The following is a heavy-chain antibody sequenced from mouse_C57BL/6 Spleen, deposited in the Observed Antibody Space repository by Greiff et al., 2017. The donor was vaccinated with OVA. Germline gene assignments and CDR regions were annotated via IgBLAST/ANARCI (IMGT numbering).Heavy chain of an antibody. CDR2: IYPGDGDT. D-gene: IGHD2-9*01. J-gene: IGHJ2*01. CDR1: GYAFSSSW. CDR3: ARDGTYYGSLDY. Sequence: QVQLQQSGPELVKPGASVKLSCKASGYAFSSSWMNWVKQRPGQGLEWIGRIYPGDGDTNYNGKFKGKATLTADKSSSTAYMQLSSLTSEDSAVYVCARDGTYYGSLDYWGQGTTLTVSS. V-gene: IGHV1-82*01.